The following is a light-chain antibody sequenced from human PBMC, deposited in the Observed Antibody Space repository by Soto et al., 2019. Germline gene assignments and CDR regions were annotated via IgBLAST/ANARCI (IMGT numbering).Light chain of an antibody. CDR3: ERYFNWPVTWT. CDR2: GDT. CDR1: QSIRTN. Sequence: EIDLTQSPATLSVSAGGTVTLSCRASQSIRTNVACYQQIPGQAPRLLVYGDTTRATGVPARFSGSVSGIEFTLSISSLQSEDSEFYYCERYFNWPVTWTFGQGTNVQIK. J-gene: IGKJ1*01. V-gene: IGKV3-15*01.